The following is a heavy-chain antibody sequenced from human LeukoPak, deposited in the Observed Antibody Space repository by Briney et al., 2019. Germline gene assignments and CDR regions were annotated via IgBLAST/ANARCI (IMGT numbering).Heavy chain of an antibody. Sequence: GGSLRLSCAASGFTFSRYSMNWVRQAPGKGLEWVSYISSSSSTIYYADSVKGRFTISRDNAKNSLYLQMNSLRAEDTAIYYCARAYGSSGYYQLPIDYWGQGTLVTVSP. CDR1: GFTFSRYS. CDR2: ISSSSSTI. D-gene: IGHD3-22*01. V-gene: IGHV3-48*04. J-gene: IGHJ4*02. CDR3: ARAYGSSGYYQLPIDY.